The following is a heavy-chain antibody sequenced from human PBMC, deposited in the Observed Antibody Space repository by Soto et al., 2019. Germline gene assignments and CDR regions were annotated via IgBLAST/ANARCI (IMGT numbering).Heavy chain of an antibody. J-gene: IGHJ4*02. CDR2: INPDSGDT. CDR1: GYTFTAYY. D-gene: IGHD2-21*02. CDR3: ARDPGDRTFEN. V-gene: IGHV1-2*02. Sequence: QVQMVQSGAEVKQPGASVKVSCKASGYTFTAYYIHWVRQAHGQGLEWMGWINPDSGDTSYAQKFQGRVTMTRDTSCGPAYMELSSLRSDDTAIYFWARDPGDRTFENWGQGTLVTVAS.